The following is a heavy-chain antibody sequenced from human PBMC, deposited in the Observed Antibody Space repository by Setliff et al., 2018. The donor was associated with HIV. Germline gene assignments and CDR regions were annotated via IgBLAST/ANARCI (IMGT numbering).Heavy chain of an antibody. CDR1: NGSINSGSYY. CDR3: AREYSSSSANWYFDL. J-gene: IGHJ2*01. Sequence: PSETLSLTCTVSNGSINSGSYYWSWIRQPACKRLEWLGRTYPSENTNHKPSFKSRVTISVDVSKNQFYLKLSSVTAADTAVYYCAREYSSSSANWYFDLWGRGTLVTVSS. V-gene: IGHV4-61*02. CDR2: TYPSENT. D-gene: IGHD6-6*01.